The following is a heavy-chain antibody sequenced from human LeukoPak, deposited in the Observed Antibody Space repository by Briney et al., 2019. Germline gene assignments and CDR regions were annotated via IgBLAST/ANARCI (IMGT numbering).Heavy chain of an antibody. CDR3: ARDGSGYCSSTSCYGVGTFDI. J-gene: IGHJ3*02. CDR1: GFTFSSYS. D-gene: IGHD2-2*01. V-gene: IGHV3-21*01. CDR2: ISSSSSYI. Sequence: GGSLRLSCAASGFTFSSYSMNWVRQAPGKGLKWVSSISSSSSYIYYADSVKGRFTISRDNAKNSLYLQMNSLRAEDTAVYYCARDGSGYCSSTSCYGVGTFDIWGQGTMVTVSS.